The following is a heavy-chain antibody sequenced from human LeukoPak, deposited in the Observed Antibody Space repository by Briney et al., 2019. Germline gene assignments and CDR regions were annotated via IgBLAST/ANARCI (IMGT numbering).Heavy chain of an antibody. CDR2: ISSSSSYI. J-gene: IGHJ5*02. D-gene: IGHD6-13*01. CDR1: GFTFSSYS. V-gene: IGHV3-21*01. CDR3: ASSSWNRNNWFDP. Sequence: GGSLRLSCAASGFTFSSYSMNWVRQAPGKGLEWVSSISSSSSYIYYADSVKGRFTISRDNAKNSLYLQMNSLRAEDTAVYYCASSSWNRNNWFDPWGQGTLVTVSS.